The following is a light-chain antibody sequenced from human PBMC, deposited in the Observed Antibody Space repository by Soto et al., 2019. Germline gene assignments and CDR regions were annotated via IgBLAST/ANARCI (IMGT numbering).Light chain of an antibody. CDR2: AAS. CDR3: IQDYNYPQRT. Sequence: AIQMTQSPSSLSASVGDRVTITCRASQGSRNDLGWYQQKPGKAPKLLIYAASSLQSGVPSRFSGSGSGTDVTLIISSLQPEDFATYYCIQDYNYPQRTFGQGAKVEIK. V-gene: IGKV1-6*01. J-gene: IGKJ1*01. CDR1: QGSRND.